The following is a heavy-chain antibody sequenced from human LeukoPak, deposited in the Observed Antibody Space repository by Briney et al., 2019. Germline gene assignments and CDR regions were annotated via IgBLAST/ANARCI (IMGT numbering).Heavy chain of an antibody. CDR1: GFNFFDYV. J-gene: IGHJ4*02. D-gene: IGHD1-1*01. V-gene: IGHV3-23*05. Sequence: GGSLRLSCVVSGFNFFDYVMIWVRQAPGKGLEWVSSIDRSGSNTYYADFVKGQFTISRDNSKNTLFLQMNSLRAEDTAVYHCASKTGKTGTYDWGQGTLVTVS. CDR2: IDRSGSNT. CDR3: ASKTGKTGTYD.